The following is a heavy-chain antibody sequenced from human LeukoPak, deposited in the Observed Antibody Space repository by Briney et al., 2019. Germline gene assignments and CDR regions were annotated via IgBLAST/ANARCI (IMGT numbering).Heavy chain of an antibody. CDR3: AVGATHYYMDV. J-gene: IGHJ6*03. CDR2: IYDSGST. D-gene: IGHD3-16*01. CDR1: GGSIRGYY. V-gene: IGHV4-59*08. Sequence: PPETLSLTCTVSGGSIRGYYWSWVRQPPGKGLEWIAYIYDSGSTNYNPSLKSRVTISLDTSKNQFSLKLSSVTAADTAVYYCAVGATHYYMDVWGKGTTVTVSS.